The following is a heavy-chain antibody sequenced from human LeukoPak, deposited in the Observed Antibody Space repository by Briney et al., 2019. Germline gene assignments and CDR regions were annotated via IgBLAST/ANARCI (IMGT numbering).Heavy chain of an antibody. J-gene: IGHJ4*02. V-gene: IGHV4-34*01. CDR2: INHSGST. Sequence: PSETLSLTCAVYGGSFSGYYWSWIRQPPGKGLEWIGEINHSGSTNYNPSLKCRVTISVDTSKNQFSLKLSSVTAADTAVYYCARSSSSSIDYWGQGTLVTVSS. CDR3: ARSSSSSIDY. CDR1: GGSFSGYY. D-gene: IGHD6-13*01.